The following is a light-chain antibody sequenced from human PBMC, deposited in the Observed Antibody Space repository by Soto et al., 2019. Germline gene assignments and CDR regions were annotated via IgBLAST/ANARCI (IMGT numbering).Light chain of an antibody. Sequence: EIVMTQSPATLSVSPGERATLSCRASQSVSSNVAWYQQKPGQAPRLLIYGAYTGAAGVPARFSGSGSGTEFTLTITSLQSEDIALYYCQQYNIWPPITFGQGTRLEIK. V-gene: IGKV3-15*01. CDR1: QSVSSN. CDR2: GAY. J-gene: IGKJ5*01. CDR3: QQYNIWPPIT.